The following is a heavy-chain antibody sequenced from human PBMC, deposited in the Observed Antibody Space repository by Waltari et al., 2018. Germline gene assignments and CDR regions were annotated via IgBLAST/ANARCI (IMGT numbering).Heavy chain of an antibody. Sequence: QVQLVQYGAEVKKPGASVKVSCKASGYSFTTFVLNLVRQATGQGLEWMGWMNPNSGNTGYAEKFQDRVTMTSNISISSAYVELRSLRSEDTAVYYCARKTSRTIEYWGQGTLVTVSS. CDR2: MNPNSGNT. CDR3: ARKTSRTIEY. J-gene: IGHJ4*02. D-gene: IGHD2-2*01. CDR1: GYSFTTFV. V-gene: IGHV1-8*01.